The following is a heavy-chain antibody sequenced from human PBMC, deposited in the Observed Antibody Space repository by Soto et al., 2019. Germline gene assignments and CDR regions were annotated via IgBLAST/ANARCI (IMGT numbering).Heavy chain of an antibody. D-gene: IGHD3-16*01. V-gene: IGHV4-59*08. CDR1: GGSISSYY. CDR2: IYYSGST. Sequence: PSETLSLTCTVSGGSISSYYRSWIRQPPGKGLEWIGYIYYSGSTNYNPSLKSRVTISVDTSKNQFSLKLSSVTAADTAVYYCARLGAQEIDPWGQGTLVTVSS. CDR3: ARLGAQEIDP. J-gene: IGHJ5*02.